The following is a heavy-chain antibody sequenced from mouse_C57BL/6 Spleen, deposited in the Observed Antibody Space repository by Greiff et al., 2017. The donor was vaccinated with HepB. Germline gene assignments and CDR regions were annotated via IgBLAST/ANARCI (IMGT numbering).Heavy chain of an antibody. J-gene: IGHJ1*03. D-gene: IGHD1-1*01. CDR3: ARHPDYYGSSPYWYFDV. CDR2: FYPGSGSI. V-gene: IGHV1-62-2*01. Sequence: VKLVESGAELVKPGASVKLSCKASGYTFTEYTIHWVKQRSGQGLEWIGWFYPGSGSIKYNEKFKDKATLTAYKSSSTVYMELIRLTSEDSAVYFCARHPDYYGSSPYWYFDVWGTGTTVTVSS. CDR1: GYTFTEYT.